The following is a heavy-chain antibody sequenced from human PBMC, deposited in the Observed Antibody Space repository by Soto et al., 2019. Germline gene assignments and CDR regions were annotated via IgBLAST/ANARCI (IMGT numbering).Heavy chain of an antibody. CDR2: IRSKAYGGTT. CDR1: GFTFGDYA. CDR3: TRPTYYYDSSGYYYDDAFDI. J-gene: IGHJ3*02. D-gene: IGHD3-22*01. V-gene: IGHV3-49*03. Sequence: GGSLRLSCTASGFTFGDYAMSWFRQAPGKGLEWVGFIRSKAYGGTTEYAASVKGRFTISRDDSKSIAYLQMNSLKTEDTAVYYCTRPTYYYDSSGYYYDDAFDIWGQGTMVTVSS.